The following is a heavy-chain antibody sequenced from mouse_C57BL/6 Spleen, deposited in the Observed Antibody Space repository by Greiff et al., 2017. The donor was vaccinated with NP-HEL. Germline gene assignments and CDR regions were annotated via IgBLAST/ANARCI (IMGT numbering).Heavy chain of an antibody. CDR3: ARSPVVLHYYAMDY. CDR1: GYTFTSYW. CDR2: IHPNSGST. V-gene: IGHV1-64*01. D-gene: IGHD1-1*01. J-gene: IGHJ4*01. Sequence: QVQLQQPGAELVKPGASVKLSCKASGYTFTSYWMHWVKQRPGQGLEWIGMIHPNSGSTNYNEKFKSKATLTVDKSSSTAYMQLSSLTSEDSAVYYCARSPVVLHYYAMDYWGQGTSVTVSS.